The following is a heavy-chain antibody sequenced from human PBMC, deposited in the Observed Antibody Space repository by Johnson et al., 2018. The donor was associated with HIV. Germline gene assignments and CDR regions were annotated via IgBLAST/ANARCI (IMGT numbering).Heavy chain of an antibody. CDR2: ISWNSGSI. Sequence: VQLVESGGGLVQPGRSLRLSCAASGFTFDDYAMHWVRQAPGKGLEWVSGISWNSGSIGYADSVKGRFTISRDNAKNSLYLQMNSLRAEDTALYYCASGPPVNAFDIWGQGTMVTVSS. CDR3: ASGPPVNAFDI. D-gene: IGHD1-26*01. J-gene: IGHJ3*02. V-gene: IGHV3-9*01. CDR1: GFTFDDYA.